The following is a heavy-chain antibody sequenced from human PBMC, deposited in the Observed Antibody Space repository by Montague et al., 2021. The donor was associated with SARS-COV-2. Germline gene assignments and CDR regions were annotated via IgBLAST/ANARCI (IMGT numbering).Heavy chain of an antibody. D-gene: IGHD3-22*01. V-gene: IGHV4-39*01. CDR3: ARFPTSYYYDGEAAPATPDAFDI. Sequence: SETLSLTCTVSGGSISSSSYYWGWIRQPPGKGLEWIGSIYYSGSTYYNPSLKSRVTISVDTSKNQFSLKLSSVTAADTAVYYCARFPTSYYYDGEAAPATPDAFDIWGQGTMVTVSS. CDR2: IYYSGST. J-gene: IGHJ3*02. CDR1: GGSISSSSYY.